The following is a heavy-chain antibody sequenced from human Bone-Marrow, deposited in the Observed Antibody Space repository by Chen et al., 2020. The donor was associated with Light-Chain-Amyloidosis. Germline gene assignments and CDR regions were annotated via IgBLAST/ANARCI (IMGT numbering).Heavy chain of an antibody. D-gene: IGHD3-16*02. CDR1: DGSITSGVYY. CDR3: TRDAITSGGVVVPDS. J-gene: IGHJ4*02. CDR2: IYTTVGT. V-gene: IGHV4-61*02. Sequence: QVQLQESGPRLVKPSQTLTLTCTVSDGSITSGVYYWNWIRQPAGKGLEWIGHIYTTVGTKYNPSLRSRLTISIDTSKRQFSLRLASVTAADTAIYYFTRDAITSGGVVVPDSWGQGTLVTVSS.